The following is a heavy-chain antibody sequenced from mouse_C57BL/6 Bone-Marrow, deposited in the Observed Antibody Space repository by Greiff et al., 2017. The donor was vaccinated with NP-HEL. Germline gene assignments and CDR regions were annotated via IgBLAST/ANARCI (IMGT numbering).Heavy chain of an antibody. CDR1: GYSITSDY. D-gene: IGHD2-3*01. CDR2: ISYSGST. J-gene: IGHJ1*03. V-gene: IGHV3-8*01. Sequence: DVHLVESGPGLAKPSQTLSLTCSVTGYSITSDYWNWIRKFPGNKLEYMGYISYSGSTYYNPSLKSRISITRDTSKNQYYLQLNSVTTEDTATYYCARLGYDGYLYFDVWGTGTTVTVSS. CDR3: ARLGYDGYLYFDV.